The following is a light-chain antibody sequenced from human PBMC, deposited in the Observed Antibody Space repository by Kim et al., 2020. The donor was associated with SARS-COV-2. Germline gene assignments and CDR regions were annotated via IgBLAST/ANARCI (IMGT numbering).Light chain of an antibody. V-gene: IGLV1-40*01. Sequence: VSGAPGQRVTISCTGAGHDVHWYQLLPGTAPKLLIFLTTKRPSGVPDRFSGPKSGTSASLAISGLQAEDEADYYCQSYDYSLGGLVFGGGTQLTVL. CDR3: QSYDYSLGGLV. CDR1: GAGHD. J-gene: IGLJ2*01. CDR2: LTT.